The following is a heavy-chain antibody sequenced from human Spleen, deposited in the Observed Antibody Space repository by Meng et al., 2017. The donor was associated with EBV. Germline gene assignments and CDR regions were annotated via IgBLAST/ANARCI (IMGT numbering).Heavy chain of an antibody. D-gene: IGHD1-26*01. Sequence: QVQRGQSGPCGKKPGASVKVSCKASGYTFTNYGITWVRQAPGRGLEWMGWISPHNGNTNYAQTLQGRVTMTTDTSTSTAYLELRSLRSDDTAVYYCARVEVGITSGDYWGQGTLVTVPS. V-gene: IGHV1-18*01. J-gene: IGHJ4*02. CDR3: ARVEVGITSGDY. CDR1: GYTFTNYG. CDR2: ISPHNGNT.